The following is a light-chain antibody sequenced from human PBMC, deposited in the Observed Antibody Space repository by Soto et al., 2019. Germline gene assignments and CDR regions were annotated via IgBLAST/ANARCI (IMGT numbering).Light chain of an antibody. V-gene: IGLV2-14*01. Sequence: QSALAQPASVSVSPGQSITISCTGTSSDVGGYNYVSWYQQHPGKAPKLMIYEVSNRPSGVSNRFSGSKSGNTASLTISGLQAEDEADYYCSSYTSSSTLFGTGTKVTVL. CDR2: EVS. CDR3: SSYTSSSTL. J-gene: IGLJ1*01. CDR1: SSDVGGYNY.